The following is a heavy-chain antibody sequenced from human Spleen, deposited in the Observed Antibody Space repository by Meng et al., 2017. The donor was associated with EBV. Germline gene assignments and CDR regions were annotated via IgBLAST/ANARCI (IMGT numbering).Heavy chain of an antibody. CDR1: GGSISSSSYY. CDR3: ARRGTKYFDL. Sequence: QLQLQESCPGLVKPSETLSLTCTVSGGSISSSSYYWGWIRQPPGKGLEWIGSIYYSGSTYYNPSLKSRVTISVDTSKNQFSLKLSSVTAADTAVYYCARRGTKYFDLWGRGTLVTVSS. J-gene: IGHJ2*01. V-gene: IGHV4-39*07. D-gene: IGHD1-1*01. CDR2: IYYSGST.